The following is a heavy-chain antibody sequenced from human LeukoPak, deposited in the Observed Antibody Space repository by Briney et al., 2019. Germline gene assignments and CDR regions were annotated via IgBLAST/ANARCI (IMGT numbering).Heavy chain of an antibody. J-gene: IGHJ5*02. CDR1: GFSLSISGMG. CDR2: IYWDDDK. Sequence: SGPTLVNPTQTLTLTRTFSGFSLSISGMGVGWIRQPPGKALEWLALIYWDDDKRYSPSLKSRPTITKDTSKSQVVLTMTNMDPVDTATYYCAHTYSSTSLNWFDPWGQGALVTVSS. D-gene: IGHD6-13*01. V-gene: IGHV2-5*02. CDR3: AHTYSSTSLNWFDP.